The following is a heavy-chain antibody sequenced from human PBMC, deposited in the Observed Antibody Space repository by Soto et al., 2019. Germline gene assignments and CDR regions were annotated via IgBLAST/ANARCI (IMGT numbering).Heavy chain of an antibody. D-gene: IGHD1-1*01. CDR3: ARVERGTATTVVDAFDI. J-gene: IGHJ3*02. Sequence: QVQLQQWGAGLLKPSETLSLTCAVYGGFVSSGSYYWSWIRQPPGKGLEWIGDMSHSGGTHFNPSLKSRFTISGATSKNQFSLKMSSVTAADTALYYCARVERGTATTVVDAFDIWGPGTMVTVSS. V-gene: IGHV4-34*01. CDR2: MSHSGGT. CDR1: GGFVSSGSYY.